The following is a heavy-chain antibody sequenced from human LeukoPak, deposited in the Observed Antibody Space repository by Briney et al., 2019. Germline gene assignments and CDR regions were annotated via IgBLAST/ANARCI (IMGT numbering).Heavy chain of an antibody. Sequence: GGSLRLSCAASGFTFSSYAMSWVRQAPGKGLEWVSAISGSGGSTYYADSVKGRFTISRDNSKNTLYLQMNSLRAEDTAVYYCANYADTAMATGATNFDYWGQGTLVTVSS. J-gene: IGHJ4*02. CDR2: ISGSGGST. CDR1: GFTFSSYA. D-gene: IGHD5-18*01. V-gene: IGHV3-23*01. CDR3: ANYADTAMATGATNFDY.